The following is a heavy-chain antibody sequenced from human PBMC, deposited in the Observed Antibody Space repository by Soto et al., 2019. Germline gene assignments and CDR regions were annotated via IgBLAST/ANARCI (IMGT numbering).Heavy chain of an antibody. D-gene: IGHD3-22*01. Sequence: EVQLLESGGGLVQPGGSLRLSCVVSGFTISNYAMSWVRQAPGKGLAWVSGISGSGGSTYYADSVKGRFTISRDNSKNTLFLQMNSLRAEDTAVYYCAKDYHEYYYDISGYYPHWGQGTLVTVSS. J-gene: IGHJ4*02. CDR2: ISGSGGST. CDR1: GFTISNYA. CDR3: AKDYHEYYYDISGYYPH. V-gene: IGHV3-23*01.